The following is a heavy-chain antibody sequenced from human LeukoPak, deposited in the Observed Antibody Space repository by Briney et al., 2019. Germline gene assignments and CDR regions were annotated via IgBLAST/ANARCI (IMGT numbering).Heavy chain of an antibody. J-gene: IGHJ4*02. CDR2: INPNSGAT. D-gene: IGHD1-1*01. V-gene: IGHV1-2*02. CDR1: GYTFTGYY. CDR3: ARSVSIDGYGERFDY. Sequence: GASVKVSCKASGYTFTGYYMHWVRQVPGQGLEWMGWINPNSGATNYAQKFQGRVTMTRDTSISTAYMELNSLRSDDMAVYYCARSVSIDGYGERFDYWGQGTLVTVSS.